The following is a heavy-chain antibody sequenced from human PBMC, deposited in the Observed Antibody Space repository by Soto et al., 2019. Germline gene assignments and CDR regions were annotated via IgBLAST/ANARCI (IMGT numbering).Heavy chain of an antibody. V-gene: IGHV3-30-3*01. CDR2: ISYDGSNK. Sequence: PGGSLRLSCAASGFTFSSYAMHWVRQAPGKGLEWVAVISYDGSNKYYADSVKGRFTISRDNSKNTLYLQMNSLRAEDTAVYYCARTPGNGNYVVFDYWGQGTLVTVSS. J-gene: IGHJ4*02. D-gene: IGHD4-17*01. CDR3: ARTPGNGNYVVFDY. CDR1: GFTFSSYA.